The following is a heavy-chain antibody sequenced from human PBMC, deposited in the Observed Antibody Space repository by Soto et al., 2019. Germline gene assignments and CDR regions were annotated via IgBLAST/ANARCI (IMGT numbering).Heavy chain of an antibody. CDR2: ITPILGTP. Sequence: QVQLVQSGAEMKKPGSSVKVSCKTSGGAFSNFAVSWVRQAPGQGLEWVGGITPILGTPSYAQKFQGRVTITADVSTNSAYMEITSLTSEDTALYYCVRGGSGSRGDYWGQGTLVTVSS. CDR1: GGAFSNFA. CDR3: VRGGSGSRGDY. J-gene: IGHJ4*02. D-gene: IGHD3-10*01. V-gene: IGHV1-69*01.